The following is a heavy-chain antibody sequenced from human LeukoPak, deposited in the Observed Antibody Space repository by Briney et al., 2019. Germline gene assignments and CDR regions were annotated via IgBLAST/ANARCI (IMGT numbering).Heavy chain of an antibody. V-gene: IGHV3-23*01. CDR3: AKPISGGLAVTADWFAP. D-gene: IGHD6-19*01. Sequence: GGSLRLSCEASGFAFSCFAMSWLRQAPGKGLEWVSTINANSGTRSYTASVRGSFTISRDNSKNTLYIKLHTLRADDTAVYYCAKPISGGLAVTADWFAPWGQGTLVVVSS. CDR1: GFAFSCFA. J-gene: IGHJ5*01. CDR2: INANSGTR.